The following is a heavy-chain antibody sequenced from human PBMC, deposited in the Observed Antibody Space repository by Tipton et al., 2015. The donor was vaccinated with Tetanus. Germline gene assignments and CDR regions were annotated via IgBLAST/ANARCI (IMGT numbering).Heavy chain of an antibody. CDR2: IIPIFGTA. CDR3: ARAFQAQYYYGSGSYYNVFDY. J-gene: IGHJ4*02. Sequence: QSGPKVKKPGSSVKVSCKASGGTFSSYAISWVRQAPGQGLEWMGGIIPIFGTANYAQKFRGRVTITADESTSTAYMELSSLRSEDTAVYYCARAFQAQYYYGSGSYYNVFDYWGQGTLVTVSS. D-gene: IGHD3-10*01. V-gene: IGHV1-69*01. CDR1: GGTFSSYA.